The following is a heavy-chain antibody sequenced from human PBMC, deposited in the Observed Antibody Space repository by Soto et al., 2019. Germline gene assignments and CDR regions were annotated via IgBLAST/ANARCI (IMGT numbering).Heavy chain of an antibody. Sequence: QVQQLESGPGLVKPWDTLSLTCTVYGAYVSDFSWSWIRQPAGKGLEWIGRITVNGITHYTPSFRSRVTMSMATSRNQVSLNLQSATAADTALYDCARESGENWTYAAHWGQGTLVTVAS. CDR3: ARESGENWTYAAH. CDR2: ITVNGIT. J-gene: IGHJ1*01. D-gene: IGHD1-7*01. CDR1: GAYVSDFS. V-gene: IGHV4-4*07.